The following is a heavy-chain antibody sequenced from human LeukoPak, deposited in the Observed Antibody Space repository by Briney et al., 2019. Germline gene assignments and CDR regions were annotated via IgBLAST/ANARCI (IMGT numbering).Heavy chain of an antibody. Sequence: PGGSLRLSCAASGFTFDDYGMSWVRQAPGKGLEWVSGINWNGGSTGYADSVKGRFTISRDNAKNSLYLQMNSLRAGDTALYYCARIMVDFWSAKDNLFDPWGQGTLVTVSS. D-gene: IGHD3-3*01. CDR2: INWNGGST. J-gene: IGHJ5*02. CDR3: ARIMVDFWSAKDNLFDP. CDR1: GFTFDDYG. V-gene: IGHV3-20*04.